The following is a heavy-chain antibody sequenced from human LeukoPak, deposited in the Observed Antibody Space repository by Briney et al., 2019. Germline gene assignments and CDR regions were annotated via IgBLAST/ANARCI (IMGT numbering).Heavy chain of an antibody. CDR2: ISYSGST. D-gene: IGHD1-26*01. CDR1: GASIISDIYY. Sequence: KPSETLSLTCTVSGASIISDIYYWGWIRQPPGKGLEWIGTISYSGSTYYNPSLKSRVSISVDTSKNQFSLRLSSVTAADTAVYYCARISGSYVFDYWGQGTLVTVSS. CDR3: ARISGSYVFDY. J-gene: IGHJ4*02. V-gene: IGHV4-39*01.